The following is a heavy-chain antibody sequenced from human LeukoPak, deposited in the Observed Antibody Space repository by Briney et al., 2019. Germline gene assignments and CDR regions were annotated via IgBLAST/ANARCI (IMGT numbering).Heavy chain of an antibody. CDR1: GDSINSGSYY. CDR3: ARVLWFGESKKGYSYYMDV. J-gene: IGHJ6*03. D-gene: IGHD3-10*01. CDR2: IYYSGDT. Sequence: SETLSLTCTVSGDSINSGSYYWGWIRQPPGEGLEWIGSIYYSGDTYYNPSLESRVTISVDTSKNQFSLNLSSVTAADTAVYYCARVLWFGESKKGYSYYMDVWGKGTTVTVSS. V-gene: IGHV4-39*01.